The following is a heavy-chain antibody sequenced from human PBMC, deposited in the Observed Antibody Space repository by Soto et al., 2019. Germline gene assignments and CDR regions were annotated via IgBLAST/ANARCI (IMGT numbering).Heavy chain of an antibody. J-gene: IGHJ6*03. CDR1: GDSLSSSSSYY. Sequence: QPQLQESGPGLVKPSETLSLSCAVSGDSLSSSSSYYWGWIRQPPGKGLEWIANVYYSGSTYYNPSRKSRVTISLETSKNEVSLKLSSVTAADTAVYYCARIKIVGVLTYYMDVWGKGTPITVSS. CDR3: ARIKIVGVLTYYMDV. CDR2: VYYSGST. D-gene: IGHD3-3*01. V-gene: IGHV4-39*01.